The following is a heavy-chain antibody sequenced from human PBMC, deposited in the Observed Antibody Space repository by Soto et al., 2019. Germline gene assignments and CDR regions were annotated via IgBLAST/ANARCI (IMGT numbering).Heavy chain of an antibody. CDR1: GFSVSRNP. J-gene: IGHJ2*01. Sequence: EVQLVESGGGVIQPGGSLRLSCAASGFSVSRNPMSWVRQAPGKGLEWVSVIYSGGSTYYADSVNGRFTISRDNSKNTVYLQMNTLTVEDTAVYYCARDTHFDLWGRGTLVIVSS. CDR2: IYSGGST. V-gene: IGHV3-53*01. CDR3: ARDTHFDL.